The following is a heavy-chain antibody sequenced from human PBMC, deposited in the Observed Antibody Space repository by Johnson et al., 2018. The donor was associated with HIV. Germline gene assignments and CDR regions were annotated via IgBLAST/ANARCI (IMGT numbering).Heavy chain of an antibody. D-gene: IGHD6-13*01. CDR2: ISSSGSTI. CDR3: ARALKRIAAADDAFDI. Sequence: QMQLVESGGGLVQPGGSLRLSCAASGFTFSDYYMSWIRQAPGKGLEWVSYISSSGSTIYYADSVKGRFTISRDNAKNSLYLQMNSLRAEDTAVYYCARALKRIAAADDAFDIWGQGTMVTVSS. V-gene: IGHV3-11*04. CDR1: GFTFSDYY. J-gene: IGHJ3*02.